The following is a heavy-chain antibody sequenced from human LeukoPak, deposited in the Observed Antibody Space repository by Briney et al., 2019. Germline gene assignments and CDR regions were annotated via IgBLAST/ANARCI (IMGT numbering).Heavy chain of an antibody. J-gene: IGHJ4*02. CDR3: ATQGYPRIAAASDY. CDR1: GFTFSNYA. V-gene: IGHV3-23*01. Sequence: GGSLRLSCAASGFTFSNYAMSWVRQAPGKGLEWVSAISGSGGSTYYADSVKGRFTISRDNSKNTLYLQMNSLRAEDTAVYYYATQGYPRIAAASDYWGQGTLVTVSS. CDR2: ISGSGGST. D-gene: IGHD6-13*01.